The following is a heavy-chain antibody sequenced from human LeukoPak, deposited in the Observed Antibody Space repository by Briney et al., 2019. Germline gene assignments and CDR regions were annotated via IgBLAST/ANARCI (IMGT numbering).Heavy chain of an antibody. CDR1: GFTVSSNY. D-gene: IGHD3-10*01. V-gene: IGHV3-53*01. CDR2: IYSGGST. Sequence: GGSLGLSCAASGFTVSSNYMSWVRQAPGKELEWVSVIYSGGSTYYADSVKGRFTISRDNSKNTLYLQMNSLRAEDTAVYYCARERAYYGSGTSYGMDVWGKGTTVTVSS. J-gene: IGHJ6*04. CDR3: ARERAYYGSGTSYGMDV.